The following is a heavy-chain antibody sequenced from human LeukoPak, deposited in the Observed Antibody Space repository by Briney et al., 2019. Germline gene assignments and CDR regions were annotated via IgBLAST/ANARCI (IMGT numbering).Heavy chain of an antibody. V-gene: IGHV5-51*01. J-gene: IGHJ4*02. CDR1: GYSFTSYW. D-gene: IGHD2-15*01. CDR2: IYPGDSDT. CDR3: ARQWGYCSGGSCYGPPDY. Sequence: GESLKISCKGSGYSFTSYWIGWVRQMPGKGLEWMGIIYPGDSDTRYSPSFQGQVTISADKSISTAYLQWGSLKASDTATYYCARQWGYCSGGSCYGPPDYWGQGTLVTVSS.